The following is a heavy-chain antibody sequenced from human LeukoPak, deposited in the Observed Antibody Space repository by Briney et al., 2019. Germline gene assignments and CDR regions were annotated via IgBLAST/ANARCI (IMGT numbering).Heavy chain of an antibody. CDR3: ATDRVPYCTNGVCYTGNGFDY. CDR1: GYTLTELS. Sequence: ASVKVSRKVSGYTLTELSMHWVRQAPGKGLEWMGGFDPEDGETIYAQKFQGRVTMTEDTSTDTAYMELSSLRSEDTAVYYCATDRVPYCTNGVCYTGNGFDYWGQGTLVTVSS. CDR2: FDPEDGET. V-gene: IGHV1-24*01. D-gene: IGHD2-8*01. J-gene: IGHJ4*02.